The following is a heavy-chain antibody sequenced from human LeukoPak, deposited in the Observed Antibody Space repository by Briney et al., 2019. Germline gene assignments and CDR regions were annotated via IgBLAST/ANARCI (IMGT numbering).Heavy chain of an antibody. Sequence: GGSLRLSCAASGFTFSDYYMGWIRQAPGKGLESISYISDRGTTKYYADSVKGRFTLSRDNAENSLYLQMDSLRAEDTAVYYCAKAPDTPSDTSTCYRDCFDYCGQGTLVSVSS. CDR2: ISDRGTTK. CDR1: GFTFSDYY. CDR3: AKAPDTPSDTSTCYRDCFDY. D-gene: IGHD6-13*01. J-gene: IGHJ4*02. V-gene: IGHV3-11*01.